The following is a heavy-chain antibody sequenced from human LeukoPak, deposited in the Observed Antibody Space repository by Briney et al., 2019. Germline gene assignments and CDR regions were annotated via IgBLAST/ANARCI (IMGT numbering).Heavy chain of an antibody. J-gene: IGHJ4*02. CDR2: INHSGSS. CDR1: GGSFSGYY. D-gene: IGHD1-26*01. V-gene: IGHV4-34*01. Sequence: SETLPLTCAVYGGSFSGYYWSWTRQPPGKGLEWIGEINHSGSSNYNPSLKSRVTISVDTSKNQFSLKLSSVTAADTAVYYCASSVSYSTIDYWGQGTLVTVSS. CDR3: ASSVSYSTIDY.